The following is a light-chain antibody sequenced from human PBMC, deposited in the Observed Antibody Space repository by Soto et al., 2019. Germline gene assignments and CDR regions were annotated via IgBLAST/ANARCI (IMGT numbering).Light chain of an antibody. V-gene: IGKV3-11*01. CDR1: QSVSTC. CDR2: DAS. CDR3: QQRSHWPPLT. Sequence: EIVLTQSPATLSMSPGERATLSSRASQSVSTCLAWYQQKPGQAPRLLIFDASNRASGIPSRFSGSGSGTNFTLTISRLEPEDFAVYFCQQRSHWPPLTFGGGTKVEI. J-gene: IGKJ4*01.